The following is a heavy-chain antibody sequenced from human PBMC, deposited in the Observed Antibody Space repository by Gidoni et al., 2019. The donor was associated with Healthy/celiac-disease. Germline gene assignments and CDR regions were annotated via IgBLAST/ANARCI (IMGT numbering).Heavy chain of an antibody. Sequence: QVQLQESGPGLVKPSDTLSLTCTVSGYSISSGYYWGWIRQPPGKGLEWIGSIYQSGSTYYNPSLKSRVTISVDTSKNQCALKLSSVTAADTAVYYCARDRDYGSGSYYGGKDYWGQGTLVTVSS. J-gene: IGHJ4*02. V-gene: IGHV4-38-2*02. CDR1: GYSISSGYY. CDR3: ARDRDYGSGSYYGGKDY. D-gene: IGHD3-10*01. CDR2: IYQSGST.